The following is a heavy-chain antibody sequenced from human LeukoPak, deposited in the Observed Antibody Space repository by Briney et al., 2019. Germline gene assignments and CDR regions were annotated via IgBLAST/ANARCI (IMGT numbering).Heavy chain of an antibody. D-gene: IGHD2-2*01. Sequence: GGSLRLSCAASGFTFSSYSMNWVRQAPGKGLEWVSSISSSSSYIYYADSVKGRFTISRDNAKNSLYLQMNSLRAEDTAVYYCARDGRRASCPQCGMDVWGKGTTVTVSS. V-gene: IGHV3-21*01. J-gene: IGHJ6*04. CDR2: ISSSSSYI. CDR3: ARDGRRASCPQCGMDV. CDR1: GFTFSSYS.